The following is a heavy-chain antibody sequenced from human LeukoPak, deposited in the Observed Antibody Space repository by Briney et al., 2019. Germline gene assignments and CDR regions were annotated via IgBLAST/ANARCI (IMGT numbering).Heavy chain of an antibody. CDR1: GGSISSYY. J-gene: IGHJ4*02. CDR2: IYYSGST. V-gene: IGHV4-59*05. CDR3: AFTRGYYDY. Sequence: SETLSLTCTVSGGSISSYYWSWIRQPPGKGLEWIGSIYYSGSTYYNPSLKSRVTISVDTSKNQFSLKLSSVTAADTAVYYCAFTRGYYDYWGQGTLVTVSS.